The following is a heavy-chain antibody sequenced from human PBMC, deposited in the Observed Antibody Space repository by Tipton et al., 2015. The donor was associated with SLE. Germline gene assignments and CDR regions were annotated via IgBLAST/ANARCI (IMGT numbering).Heavy chain of an antibody. V-gene: IGHV3-30*04. CDR2: ISYDGTNE. D-gene: IGHD4-23*01. Sequence: SLRLSCVASGFTFSGHAMHWVRQAPGKGLEWVGVISYDGTNEYHADSVKGRFTISRDNSKNTLDLQMNSLRPDDTAVYYCVRGGRGDGGNPFDPWGQGTLVTVSS. J-gene: IGHJ5*02. CDR1: GFTFSGHA. CDR3: VRGGRGDGGNPFDP.